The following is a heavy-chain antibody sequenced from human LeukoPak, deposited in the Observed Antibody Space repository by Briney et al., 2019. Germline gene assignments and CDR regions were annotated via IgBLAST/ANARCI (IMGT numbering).Heavy chain of an antibody. D-gene: IGHD6-13*01. CDR1: GDSVSSNSAA. CDR2: TYYRSKWYN. Sequence: SQTLSLTCAISGDSVSSNSAAWNWSMQSPSRGLEWLGRTYYRSKWYNDYAVSLKSRITINPDKSKTQFSLQLNSVTPEDTAVYYCARDLKQLARLDYWGQGTLVTVSS. V-gene: IGHV6-1*01. CDR3: ARDLKQLARLDY. J-gene: IGHJ4*02.